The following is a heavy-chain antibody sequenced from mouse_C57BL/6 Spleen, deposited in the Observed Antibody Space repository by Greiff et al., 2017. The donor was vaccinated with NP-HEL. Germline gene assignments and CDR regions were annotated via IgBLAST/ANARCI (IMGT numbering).Heavy chain of an antibody. CDR1: GYTFTSYW. Sequence: QVQLKQPGAELVKPGASVKVSCKASGYTFTSYWMHWVKQRPGQGLEWIGRIHPSDSDTNYNQKFKGKATLTVDKSSSTAYMQLSSLTSEDSAVYYCATVVATSPYFDYWGQGTTLTVSS. CDR3: ATVVATSPYFDY. J-gene: IGHJ2*01. V-gene: IGHV1-74*01. CDR2: IHPSDSDT. D-gene: IGHD1-1*01.